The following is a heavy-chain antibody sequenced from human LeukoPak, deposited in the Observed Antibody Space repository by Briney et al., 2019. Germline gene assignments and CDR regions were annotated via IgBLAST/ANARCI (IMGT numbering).Heavy chain of an antibody. J-gene: IGHJ4*02. CDR1: GFTVSSNY. CDR2: IYSGGST. Sequence: GGSLRLSCAASGFTVSSNYMSWVRQAPGKGLEWVSVIYSGGSTYYADSVKGRFTISRDNSKNTLYLQMSSLRAEDTAVYYCARDLKQLAHYFDYWGQGTLVTVSS. D-gene: IGHD6-6*01. CDR3: ARDLKQLAHYFDY. V-gene: IGHV3-53*01.